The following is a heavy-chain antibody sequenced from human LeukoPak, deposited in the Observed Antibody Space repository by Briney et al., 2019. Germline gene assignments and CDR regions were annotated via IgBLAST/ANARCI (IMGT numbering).Heavy chain of an antibody. CDR2: ISYDGSNK. J-gene: IGHJ4*02. D-gene: IGHD4-11*01. CDR3: AGDLFQLPDYSNYAGLGY. Sequence: LPGGSLRLSCAASGFTFSSYGMHWVRQAPGKGLEWVAVISYDGSNKYYADSVKGRFTISRDNSKNTLYLQMNSLRAEDTAVYYCAGDLFQLPDYSNYAGLGYWGQGTLVTVSS. V-gene: IGHV3-30*03. CDR1: GFTFSSYG.